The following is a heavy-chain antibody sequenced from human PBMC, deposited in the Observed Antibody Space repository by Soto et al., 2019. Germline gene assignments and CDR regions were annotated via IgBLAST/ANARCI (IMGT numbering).Heavy chain of an antibody. D-gene: IGHD4-17*01. J-gene: IGHJ4*02. V-gene: IGHV1-69*01. CDR3: ARAGGTTVTGLWHFDS. CDR2: FIPVFGTG. Sequence: QVQLVQSGAEVKKPGSSMRVSCKASGGPFKNYAFSWVRQAPGQGLEWMGGFIPVFGTGNYAEQFQGRVSITADESTKTVYMDVRSLRPDDTAVYYCARAGGTTVTGLWHFDSWGQGTLVTVSS. CDR1: GGPFKNYA.